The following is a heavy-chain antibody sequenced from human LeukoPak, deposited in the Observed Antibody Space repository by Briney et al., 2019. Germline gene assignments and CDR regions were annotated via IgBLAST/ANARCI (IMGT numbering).Heavy chain of an antibody. CDR1: GYTFTSYG. J-gene: IGHJ4*02. D-gene: IGHD5-18*01. V-gene: IGHV1-18*01. Sequence: GATVKVSCKASGYTFTSYGISWVRQAPGQGLEWMGWISAYNGNTNYAQKLQGRVTMTTDTSTSTAYMELRSLRSDDTAVYYCARPTGRVDTAMVGLHYWGQGTLVTVSS. CDR3: ARPTGRVDTAMVGLHY. CDR2: ISAYNGNT.